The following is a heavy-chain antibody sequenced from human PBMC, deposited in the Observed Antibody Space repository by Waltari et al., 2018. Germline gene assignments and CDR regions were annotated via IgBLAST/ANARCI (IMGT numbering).Heavy chain of an antibody. J-gene: IGHJ5*02. CDR3: ATNWGYPIDR. Sequence: EVQLVESGGGLVQPGGSLRLSCAASGFTFSNYWLSWVRQAPGKGLEWVDNIILDGSESHYVDSVKGRFTISRDNAKSSLYLQMSSLRVEDTAVYYCATNWGYPIDRWGQGTLVTVSS. D-gene: IGHD7-27*01. CDR2: IILDGSES. V-gene: IGHV3-7*01. CDR1: GFTFSNYW.